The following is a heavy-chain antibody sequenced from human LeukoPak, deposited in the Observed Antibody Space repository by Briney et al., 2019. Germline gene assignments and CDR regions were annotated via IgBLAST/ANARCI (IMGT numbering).Heavy chain of an antibody. CDR3: ARAPYDYVWGSYRPGVDY. D-gene: IGHD3-16*02. CDR2: ISAYNGNT. CDR1: GYTFTSYG. V-gene: IGHV1-18*01. J-gene: IGHJ4*02. Sequence: ASVKVSCKASGYTFTSYGISWVRQAPGQGLEWMGWISAYNGNTNYAQKLQGRVTMTTDTSTSTAYMELRSLRSDDTAVYYCARAPYDYVWGSYRPGVDYWGQGTLVTVSS.